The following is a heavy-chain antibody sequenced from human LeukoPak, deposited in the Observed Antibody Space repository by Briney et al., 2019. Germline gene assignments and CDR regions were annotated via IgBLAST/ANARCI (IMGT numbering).Heavy chain of an antibody. CDR1: GGSISSSSYY. D-gene: IGHD3-3*01. J-gene: IGHJ5*02. CDR3: ASLDDFWSGSDWFDP. CDR2: IYYSGST. V-gene: IGHV4-39*01. Sequence: SETLSLTCTVSGGSISSSSYYWGWIRQPPGKGLEWIGSIYYSGSTYYNPSLKSRVTISVDTSKNQFSLKLSSVTAADTAVYYCASLDDFWSGSDWFDPWGQGTLVTVSS.